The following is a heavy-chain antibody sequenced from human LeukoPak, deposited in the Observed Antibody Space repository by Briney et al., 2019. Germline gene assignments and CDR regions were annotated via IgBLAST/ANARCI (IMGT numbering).Heavy chain of an antibody. CDR2: ISYDGSNK. D-gene: IGHD7-27*01. J-gene: IGHJ4*02. Sequence: PGRSLRLSCAASGFTFSSYGMHWVRQAPGKGLEWVAVISYDGSNKYYADSVKGRFTISRDNSKNTLYLQMNSLRAEDTAVYYCAKGPRGYWGQGTLVTVSS. CDR3: AKGPRGY. V-gene: IGHV3-30*18. CDR1: GFTFSSYG.